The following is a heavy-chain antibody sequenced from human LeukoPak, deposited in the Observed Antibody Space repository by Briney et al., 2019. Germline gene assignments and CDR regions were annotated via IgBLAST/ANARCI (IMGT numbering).Heavy chain of an antibody. V-gene: IGHV1-18*01. CDR3: ARGSFQGIAAAGTDY. D-gene: IGHD6-13*01. CDR2: NSAYNGNT. CDR1: GYTFTGYG. Sequence: ASVKVSCKASGYTFTGYGISWVRQAPGQGLEWMGWNSAYNGNTNYAQKLQGRVTMTTDTSTSTAYMELRSLRSDDTAVYYCARGSFQGIAAAGTDYWGQGTLVTVSS. J-gene: IGHJ4*02.